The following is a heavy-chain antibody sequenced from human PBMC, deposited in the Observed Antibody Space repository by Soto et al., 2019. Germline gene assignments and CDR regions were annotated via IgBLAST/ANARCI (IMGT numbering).Heavy chain of an antibody. J-gene: IGHJ5*02. V-gene: IGHV1-69*01. D-gene: IGHD3-22*01. CDR1: GGSFRTFV. CDR3: ARPRGYYGQNNYFDP. CDR2: IIPFFGTT. Sequence: QAQLVQSGPEVKKPGSSVKVSCKASGGSFRTFVVDWVRQAPGQGPEWMGGIIPFFGTTNYAQKFQGRVTITADESTSTAFMDLRSLTAEDTAVYYCARPRGYYGQNNYFDPWGQGTLVTVSS.